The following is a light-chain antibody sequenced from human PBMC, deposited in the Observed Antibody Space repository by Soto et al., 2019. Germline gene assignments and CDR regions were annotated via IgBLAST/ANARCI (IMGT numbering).Light chain of an antibody. CDR1: TSNVGSGYD. V-gene: IGLV1-40*01. CDR3: QYYDLSLTESYV. J-gene: IGLJ1*01. CDR2: GNI. Sequence: QSVLTQPPSVSGAPGQRVTIPCSGTTSNVGSGYDVHWFQQVPGGSPKLLIYGNIHRPSGVPDRFSGSKSDTLASLVITGLQAEDEAVYYCQYYDLSLTESYVFGSGTRVTVL.